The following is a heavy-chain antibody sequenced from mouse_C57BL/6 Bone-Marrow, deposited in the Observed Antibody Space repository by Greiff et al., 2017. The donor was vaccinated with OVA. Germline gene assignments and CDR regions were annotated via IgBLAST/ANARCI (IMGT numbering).Heavy chain of an antibody. CDR3: AGRDY. CDR1: GFTFSDYG. CDR2: ISSGSSTI. Sequence: EVMLVESGGGLVKPGGSLKLSCAASGFTFSDYGMHWVRQAPEKGLEWVAYISSGSSTIYYADTVKGRFTISRDNAESTLFLQMTRLRSEDTAMYYCAGRDYWGQGTSVTVSS. J-gene: IGHJ4*01. V-gene: IGHV5-17*01.